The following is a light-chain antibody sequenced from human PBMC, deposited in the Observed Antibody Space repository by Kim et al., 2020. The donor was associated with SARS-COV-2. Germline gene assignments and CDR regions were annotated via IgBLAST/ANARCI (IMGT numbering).Light chain of an antibody. Sequence: FASVGYRVTITCRTSQGISGYLAWFQQQPGKAPKLLIYVASTLQGGVPSRFSGSGSGTEFTLTIGSLQPEDFATYYCQQLKSYPPTFGQGTKLEIK. CDR2: VAS. CDR3: QQLKSYPPT. J-gene: IGKJ2*01. V-gene: IGKV1-9*01. CDR1: QGISGY.